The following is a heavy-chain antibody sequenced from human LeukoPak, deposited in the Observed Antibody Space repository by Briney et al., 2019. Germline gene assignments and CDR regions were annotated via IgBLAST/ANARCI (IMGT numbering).Heavy chain of an antibody. CDR3: AKDGFDYYDSSGYYYFDY. D-gene: IGHD3-22*01. Sequence: GGSLRLSCAGSGFMFSNHAMSWVRQAPGKGLGWVSGISTRGGGIYYADSVKGRFTISRDNSKNTLYLQVKSLRAEDTAVYYCAKDGFDYYDSSGYYYFDYWGQGTLVTVSS. J-gene: IGHJ4*02. V-gene: IGHV3-23*01. CDR1: GFMFSNHA. CDR2: ISTRGGGI.